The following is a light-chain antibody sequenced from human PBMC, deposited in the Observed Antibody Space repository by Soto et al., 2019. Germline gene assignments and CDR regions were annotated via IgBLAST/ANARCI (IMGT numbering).Light chain of an antibody. J-gene: IGKJ4*01. CDR2: DAS. CDR1: QSINRH. CDR3: QQRSNWPPVT. Sequence: EIVLTQSPATLSLSPGERATLSCRASQSINRHLAWYRQKPGQAPRLLIYDASNRATGLPARFSGSGSRTDFTLTINSLEPDDFGVYYCQQRSNWPPVTFGGGTKVEIK. V-gene: IGKV3-11*01.